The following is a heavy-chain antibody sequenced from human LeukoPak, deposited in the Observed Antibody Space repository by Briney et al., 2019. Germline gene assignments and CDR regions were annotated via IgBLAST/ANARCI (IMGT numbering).Heavy chain of an antibody. CDR2: IQYDGNKK. CDR3: AKDVEWGITLVRGNIKRRWGLDY. CDR1: GFTFGAYG. Sequence: PGGSLRLSCAASGFTFGAYGMHWVRQAPGQGLEWVAFIQYDGNKKYQADSVKGRFTISRDNSKDTLYLQMNRLRVEDTAVYYCAKDVEWGITLVRGNIKRRWGLDYWGQGILVTVSS. J-gene: IGHJ4*02. D-gene: IGHD3-10*01. V-gene: IGHV3-30*02.